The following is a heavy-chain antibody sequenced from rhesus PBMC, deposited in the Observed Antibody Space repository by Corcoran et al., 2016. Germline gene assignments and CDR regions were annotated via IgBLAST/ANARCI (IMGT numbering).Heavy chain of an antibody. CDR3: ARNPPGDYSGSYSFDY. D-gene: IGHD3-16*01. J-gene: IGHJ4*01. CDR2: IYGSSGNT. Sequence: QVQLQESGPGVVKPSETLSLTCGVSGGSISSGYGWSWIRQPPGKGLEWIGYIYGSSGNTYYNPSLKRRVTISKDTSKNQFSLKLSSVTAADTAVYYCARNPPGDYSGSYSFDYWGQGVLVTVSS. V-gene: IGHV4S7*01. CDR1: GGSISSGYG.